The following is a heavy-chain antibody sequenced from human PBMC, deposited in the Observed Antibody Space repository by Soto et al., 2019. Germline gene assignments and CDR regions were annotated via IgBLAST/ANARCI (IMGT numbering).Heavy chain of an antibody. J-gene: IGHJ4*02. D-gene: IGHD5-12*01. CDR1: GGSISGYY. V-gene: IGHV4-4*07. CDR3: VRVGAVASNGGYFDY. Sequence: QVQLQESGPGLVKPSETLSLTCNVSGGSISGYYWSWIRQPAGKGLEWIGRIYSSGSTAYSASLKSRLTMSVDTSKNQFSLKVTSVTAADTAVYYCVRVGAVASNGGYFDYWGQGTLVTVSA. CDR2: IYSSGST.